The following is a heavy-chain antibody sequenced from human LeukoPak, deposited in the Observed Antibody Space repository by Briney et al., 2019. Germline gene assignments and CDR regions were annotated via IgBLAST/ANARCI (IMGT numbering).Heavy chain of an antibody. CDR2: INSNSGGT. V-gene: IGHV1-2*02. D-gene: IGHD1-26*01. CDR1: GYTFTGYY. J-gene: IGHJ4*02. Sequence: GASVKVSCKASGYTFTGYYMHWVRQAPGQGLEWMGWINSNSGGTNYAQKFQGRVTMTRDTSISTAYMELSRLRSDDTAVYYCARDLGGSYYEYYFDYWGQGTLVTVSS. CDR3: ARDLGGSYYEYYFDY.